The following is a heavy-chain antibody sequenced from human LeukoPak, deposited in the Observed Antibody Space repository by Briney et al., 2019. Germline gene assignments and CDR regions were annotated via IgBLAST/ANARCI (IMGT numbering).Heavy chain of an antibody. V-gene: IGHV3-7*01. CDR1: GFTFSSYW. Sequence: PGGSLRLSCAASGFTFSSYWMSWVRQAPGKGLEWVANIKQDGSEKYYVDSVKDRFTISRDNAKNSLYLQMNSLRAEDTAVYYCASSPNYYDSSTFDYWGQGTLVTVSS. J-gene: IGHJ4*02. CDR3: ASSPNYYDSSTFDY. D-gene: IGHD3-22*01. CDR2: IKQDGSEK.